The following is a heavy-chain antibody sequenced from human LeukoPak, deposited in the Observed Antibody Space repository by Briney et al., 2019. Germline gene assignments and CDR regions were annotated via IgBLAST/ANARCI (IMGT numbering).Heavy chain of an antibody. Sequence: GASVKVSCKASGYTFTSYGITWVRQAPGLGLEWMGWISAFNGNTNYPQKFQGRVTMTTDTSTSTAYMELRSLRSDDTAVYYCARGGIVGDPYYFDYWGQGTLVTVSS. D-gene: IGHD1-26*01. CDR2: ISAFNGNT. CDR3: ARGGIVGDPYYFDY. CDR1: GYTFTSYG. V-gene: IGHV1-18*01. J-gene: IGHJ4*02.